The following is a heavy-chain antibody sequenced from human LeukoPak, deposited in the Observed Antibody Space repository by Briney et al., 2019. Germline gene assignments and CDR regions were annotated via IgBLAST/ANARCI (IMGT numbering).Heavy chain of an antibody. CDR2: ISSSSSYI. V-gene: IGHV3-21*01. J-gene: IGHJ4*02. CDR1: GFTFSSYS. Sequence: GGSLRLSCAASGFTFSSYSMNWVRQAPGKGLEWVSSISSSSSYIYYADSVKGRFTVSRDNAKNSLYLQMNSLRAEDTAVYYCAREAAYYYDSSGYVDYWGQGTLVTVSS. CDR3: AREAAYYYDSSGYVDY. D-gene: IGHD3-22*01.